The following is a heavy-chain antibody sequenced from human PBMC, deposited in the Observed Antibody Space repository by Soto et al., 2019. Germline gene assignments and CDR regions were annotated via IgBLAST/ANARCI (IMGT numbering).Heavy chain of an antibody. J-gene: IGHJ4*02. CDR1: GFTFSSYA. D-gene: IGHD3-22*01. CDR2: ISYDGSNK. CDR3: ARDQTAVHYDSSGYYNRAYYFDY. V-gene: IGHV3-30-3*01. Sequence: QVQLVESGGGVVQPGRSLRLSCAASGFTFSSYAMHWVRQAPGKGLEWVAVISYDGSNKYYADSVKGRFTISRDNSKNTLYLQMNSLRAEDTAVYYCARDQTAVHYDSSGYYNRAYYFDYWGQGTLVAVSS.